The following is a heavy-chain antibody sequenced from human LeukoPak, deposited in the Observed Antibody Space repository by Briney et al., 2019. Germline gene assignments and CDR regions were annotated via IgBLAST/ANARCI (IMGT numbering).Heavy chain of an antibody. CDR1: GFTFSNYW. CDR3: AKAPLGRCSGAICYYFDY. D-gene: IGHD2-15*01. Sequence: GGSLRLSCAASGFTFSNYWMHWVRQAPGKGLVWVSRINSDARSTSYADSVKGRFTISRDNAKNTLYLQMNSLRAEDTAVYYCAKAPLGRCSGAICYYFDYWGQGTLVTVSS. V-gene: IGHV3-74*01. CDR2: INSDARST. J-gene: IGHJ4*02.